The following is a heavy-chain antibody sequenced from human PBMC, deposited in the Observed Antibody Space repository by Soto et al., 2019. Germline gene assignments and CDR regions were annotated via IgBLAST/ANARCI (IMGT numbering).Heavy chain of an antibody. J-gene: IGHJ4*02. V-gene: IGHV3-33*01. CDR2: MWSDGSNA. Sequence: QVQLVESGGGVVQPGRSLRLSCAASGFTFSNYGMHWVRQAPGEGLEWVAVMWSDGSNAYYGDSVKGRFTISRDNSKNTLSLQMNSLRAEDTAIYYCARDRTNNRYFDYWGQGTLVTVSS. D-gene: IGHD1-1*01. CDR3: ARDRTNNRYFDY. CDR1: GFTFSNYG.